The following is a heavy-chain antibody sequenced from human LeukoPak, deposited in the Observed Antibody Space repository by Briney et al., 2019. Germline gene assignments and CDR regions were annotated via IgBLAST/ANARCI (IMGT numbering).Heavy chain of an antibody. D-gene: IGHD6-25*01. V-gene: IGHV3-7*01. CDR1: GFTFSSRDW. CDR2: IKQDGSEK. J-gene: IGHJ6*04. CDR3: ARDGTPIYSSGWVYMDV. Sequence: GGSLRLSCVASGFTFSSRDWMTWVRQAPGKGLEWVANIKQDGSEKNYVDSVKGRFTISRDNAKNSVDLQMNSLRGEDTAVYYCARDGTPIYSSGWVYMDVWGKGTTVTISS.